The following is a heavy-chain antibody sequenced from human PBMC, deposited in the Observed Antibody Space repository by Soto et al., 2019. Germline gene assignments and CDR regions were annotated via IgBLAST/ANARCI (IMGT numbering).Heavy chain of an antibody. CDR2: ISYDGSNK. CDR3: ARDKEYYGSGLFDY. J-gene: IGHJ4*02. D-gene: IGHD3-10*01. V-gene: IGHV3-30-3*01. Sequence: QVQLVEAGGGVVQPGRSLRLSCAASGFTFSSYAMHWVRQAPGKGLEWVAVISYDGSNKYYADAVKGRFTISRDNSKNTLYLQINSMRAAYTAVYYCARDKEYYGSGLFDYWGQGTLVTVSS. CDR1: GFTFSSYA.